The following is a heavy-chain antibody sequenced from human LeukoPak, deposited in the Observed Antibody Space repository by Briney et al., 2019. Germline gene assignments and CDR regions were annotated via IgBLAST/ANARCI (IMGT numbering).Heavy chain of an antibody. V-gene: IGHV3-30-3*02. CDR2: ISYDGSNK. CDR1: GFTFSSYA. Sequence: GRSLRLSCAASGFTFSSYAMHWVRQAPGKGLEWVAVISYDGSNKYYADSVKGRFTISRDNSKNTLYLQMNSLGAEDTAVYYCAKNGPLDYWGQGTLVTVSS. J-gene: IGHJ4*02. CDR3: AKNGPLDY.